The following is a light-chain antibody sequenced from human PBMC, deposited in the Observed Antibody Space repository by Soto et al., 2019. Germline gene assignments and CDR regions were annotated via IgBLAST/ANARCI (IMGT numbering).Light chain of an antibody. V-gene: IGLV2-14*01. CDR2: DVS. J-gene: IGLJ3*02. CDR1: SSDVGGYNY. CDR3: SSYTSSSPLV. Sequence: QAVVTQPASVSGSPGQSITISCTGTSSDVGGYNYVSWYQQPPSKAPKLMIYDVSNRPSGVSIRFSGSKSGNTASLTISGLQAEDEADYYCSSYTSSSPLVFGGGTKLTVL.